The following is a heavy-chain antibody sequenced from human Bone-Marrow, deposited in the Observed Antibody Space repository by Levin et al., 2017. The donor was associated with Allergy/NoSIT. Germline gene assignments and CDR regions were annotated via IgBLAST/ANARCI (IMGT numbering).Heavy chain of an antibody. V-gene: IGHV3-30*18. CDR3: AKDGSDYDYWSGSLYGMDV. D-gene: IGHD3-3*01. J-gene: IGHJ6*02. CDR1: GFIFSSYG. Sequence: GGSLRLSCAASGFIFSSYGMHWVRQAPGKGLEWVAVISTDGDNKHYADSVKGRFTISRDNSKNTLHLQMNSLRAEDTAVYYCAKDGSDYDYWSGSLYGMDVWGQGPTVTVSS. CDR2: ISTDGDNK.